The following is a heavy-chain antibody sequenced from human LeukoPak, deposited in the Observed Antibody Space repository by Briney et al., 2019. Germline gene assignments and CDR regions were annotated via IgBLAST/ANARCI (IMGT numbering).Heavy chain of an antibody. CDR2: IYYSGSGST. Sequence: SETLSLTCTVSGGSISSYYWSWIRQPPGKQLEWIGYIYYSGSGSTNYNPSLKSRVTISIDTSKNQFSLKLSSVTAADTAVYYCARVTGDGVFDYWGQGTLVTVSS. V-gene: IGHV4-59*12. CDR3: ARVTGDGVFDY. CDR1: GGSISSYY. J-gene: IGHJ4*02. D-gene: IGHD7-27*01.